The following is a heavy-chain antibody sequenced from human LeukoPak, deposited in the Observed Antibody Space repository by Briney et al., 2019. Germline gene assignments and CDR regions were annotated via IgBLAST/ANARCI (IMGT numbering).Heavy chain of an antibody. J-gene: IGHJ4*02. CDR1: GFTFSSYS. CDR3: ARVADYDDY. V-gene: IGHV3-21*01. D-gene: IGHD2-15*01. CDR2: ISSSSSYI. Sequence: PGGSLRLSCAASGFTFSSYSMNWVRQAPGKGLEWVSSISSSSSYICYADSVKGRFTISRDNAKNSLYLQMNSLRAEDTAVYYCARVADYDDYWGQGTLVTVSS.